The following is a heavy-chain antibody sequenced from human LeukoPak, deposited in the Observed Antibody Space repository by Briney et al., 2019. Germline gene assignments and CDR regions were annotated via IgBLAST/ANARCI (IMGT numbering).Heavy chain of an antibody. CDR3: ARDRTMVRGAQFYGMDV. CDR1: GGSISSGGYS. D-gene: IGHD3-10*01. J-gene: IGHJ6*02. V-gene: IGHV4-30-2*01. Sequence: SETLSLTCAVSGGSISSGGYSWSWIRQPPGKGLEWIGYIYHSGSTYYNPSLKSRVTISVDRSKSQFSLKPSSVTAADTAVYYCARDRTMVRGAQFYGMDVWGQGTTVTVSS. CDR2: IYHSGST.